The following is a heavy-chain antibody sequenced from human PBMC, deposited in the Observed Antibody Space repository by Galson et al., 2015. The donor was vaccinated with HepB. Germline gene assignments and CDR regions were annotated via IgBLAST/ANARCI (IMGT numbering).Heavy chain of an antibody. J-gene: IGHJ4*02. D-gene: IGHD4-23*01. V-gene: IGHV4-59*08. CDR3: ARHPPFGSVNDYGGNFDY. CDR1: GGSISGYY. Sequence: SETLSLTCTVSGGSISGYYWSWIRQPPGKGLEWIAYIYYTGSTNYNPSLKSRVSISVDTSKNQFSLKLSSVTAADTAVYYCARHPPFGSVNDYGGNFDYWGQGTLVTVSS. CDR2: IYYTGST.